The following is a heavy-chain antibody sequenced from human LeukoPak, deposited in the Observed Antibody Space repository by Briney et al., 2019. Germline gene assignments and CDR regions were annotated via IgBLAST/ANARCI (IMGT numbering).Heavy chain of an antibody. D-gene: IGHD3-22*01. Sequence: ASVKVSCKASGYTFTSYDINWVRQATGQGLEWMGIINPSGGSTNYAQKFQGRVTMTRDTSTSTVYMELSSLRSEDTAVYSCARDDNSGYFYGAGGYWGQGTLVTVS. CDR2: INPSGGST. V-gene: IGHV1-46*01. CDR3: ARDDNSGYFYGAGGY. J-gene: IGHJ4*02. CDR1: GYTFTSYD.